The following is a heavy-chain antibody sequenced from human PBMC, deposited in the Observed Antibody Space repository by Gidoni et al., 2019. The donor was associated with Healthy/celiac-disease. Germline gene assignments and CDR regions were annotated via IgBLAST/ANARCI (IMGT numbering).Heavy chain of an antibody. CDR2: IYWDDDK. V-gene: IGHV2-5*02. CDR1: GFSLSTSGVG. D-gene: IGHD3-3*01. Sequence: QITLKESGPTLVKPTQPLTLTCTFSGFSLSTSGVGVGWIRQPPGKALEWLALIYWDDDKRYRPSLKSRLTITKDTSKNQVVLTMTNMDPVDTATYYCAHILYDYWSGNPSNWFDPWGQGTLVTVSS. CDR3: AHILYDYWSGNPSNWFDP. J-gene: IGHJ5*02.